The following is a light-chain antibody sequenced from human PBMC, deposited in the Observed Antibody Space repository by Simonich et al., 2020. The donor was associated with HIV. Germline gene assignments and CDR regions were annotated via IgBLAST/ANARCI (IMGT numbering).Light chain of an antibody. CDR2: DVS. V-gene: IGLV2-14*03. Sequence: QSALTQSASVSGSPGQSITISCAGTSSDVAGYNSVSLYQQHPGKAPKLMIYDVSYRPSGVSNRFSGSKSGNTASLTISGLQAEDEADYHCNSYTSSRTVVFGGGTKLTVL. CDR3: NSYTSSRTVV. J-gene: IGLJ2*01. CDR1: SSDVAGYNS.